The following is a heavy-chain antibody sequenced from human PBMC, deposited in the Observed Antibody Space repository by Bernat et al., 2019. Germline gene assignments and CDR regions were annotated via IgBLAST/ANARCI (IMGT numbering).Heavy chain of an antibody. CDR1: GFYG. V-gene: IGHV3-23*01. CDR2: ISGSDDST. D-gene: IGHD3-10*01. J-gene: IGHJ3*02. Sequence: VQLLESGGGLVQSGGSLRLSCAASGFYGISWVRQAPGKGLEWVSAISGSDDSTHYADSVKGRFTIARDNSKNKVYLQMNSLRAEDTAVYYCAKPKGYGPNDSFDIWGQGTMVTVSS. CDR3: AKPKGYGPNDSFDI.